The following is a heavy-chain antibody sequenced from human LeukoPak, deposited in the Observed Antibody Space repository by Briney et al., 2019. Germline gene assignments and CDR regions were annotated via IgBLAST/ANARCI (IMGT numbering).Heavy chain of an antibody. CDR3: AKRNPYYFDY. J-gene: IGHJ4*02. D-gene: IGHD1-14*01. CDR1: GFTFSSYA. V-gene: IGHV3-23*01. Sequence: PGGSLRLSCAASGFTFSSYAMSWVRQAPGKGLEWVSAISSSGGATYYADSVKGRFTISRDNSKNTLYLQMNSLRAEDTAIFYCAKRNPYYFDYWGKGTLVTVSS. CDR2: ISSSGGAT.